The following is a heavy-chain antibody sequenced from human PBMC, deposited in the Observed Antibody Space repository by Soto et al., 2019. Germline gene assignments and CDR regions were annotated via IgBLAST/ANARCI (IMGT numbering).Heavy chain of an antibody. V-gene: IGHV4-39*01. CDR1: GGSINSSSYF. Sequence: SETLSLTCSVSGGSINSSSYFWGWVRQPPGKGLEWIGSIYYSGSTYYNPSLRSRVTISVDTSKNQFSLKLSSVTAADTAGFYCARHYSSGSRNWFDPWGQGTLVTVSS. CDR3: ARHYSSGSRNWFDP. J-gene: IGHJ5*02. D-gene: IGHD6-19*01. CDR2: IYYSGST.